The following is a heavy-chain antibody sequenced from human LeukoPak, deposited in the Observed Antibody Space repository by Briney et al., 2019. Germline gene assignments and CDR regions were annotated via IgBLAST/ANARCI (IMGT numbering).Heavy chain of an antibody. Sequence: SETLSLTCGVSGGSISGTNWWSWVRQPLGQGLEWIGEISLRGLTNYNPSLRSRLTMSLDESKNQVSLNLTSVTAADTAVYYCSRESGPFSPFGFWGQGTLVSVHS. CDR2: ISLRGLT. D-gene: IGHD1-26*01. J-gene: IGHJ4*02. CDR3: SRESGPFSPFGF. CDR1: GGSISGTNW. V-gene: IGHV4-4*02.